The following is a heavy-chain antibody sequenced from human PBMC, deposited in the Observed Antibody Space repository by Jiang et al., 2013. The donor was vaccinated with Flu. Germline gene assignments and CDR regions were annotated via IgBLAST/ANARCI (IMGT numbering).Heavy chain of an antibody. D-gene: IGHD3-22*01. CDR2: IDPSDSYT. Sequence: SGAEVKKPGESLRISCKGSGYSFTSYWISWVRQMPGKGLEWMGRIDPSDSYTNYNPSLQGHVTISVDKSISTAYLQWSSLKASDTAMYFCARHGGVGDSHYYATSAYFFYWGQGTLVSVSS. J-gene: IGHJ4*02. CDR3: ARHGGVGDSHYYATSAYFFY. V-gene: IGHV5-10-1*01. CDR1: GYSFTSYW.